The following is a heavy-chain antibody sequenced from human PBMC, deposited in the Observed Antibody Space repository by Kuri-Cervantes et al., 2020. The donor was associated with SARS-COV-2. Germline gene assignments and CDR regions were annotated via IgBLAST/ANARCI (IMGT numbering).Heavy chain of an antibody. CDR1: GFTFSSYS. D-gene: IGHD3-10*01. J-gene: IGHJ6*03. CDR2: ISSSSSTI. V-gene: IGHV3-48*04. CDR3: ARDHSDYYGSGSYYYYYYYMDV. Sequence: LSLTCAASGFTFSSYSMNWVRQAPGKGLEWVSYISSSSSTIYYADSVKGRFTISRDNAKNTLYLQMNSLRAEDTAVYYCARDHSDYYGSGSYYYYYYYMDVWGKGTTVTVSS.